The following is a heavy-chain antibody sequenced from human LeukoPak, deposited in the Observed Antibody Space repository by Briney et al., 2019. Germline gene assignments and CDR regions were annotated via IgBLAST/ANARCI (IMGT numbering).Heavy chain of an antibody. CDR2: IYYSGST. D-gene: IGHD3-10*01. CDR1: GGSISNYY. J-gene: IGHJ4*02. Sequence: SETLSLTCTVSGGSISNYYWSWIRQPPGKGLEWIGNIYYSGSTTYNPSLRSRVTISADTSKNHFSLKLTSVTAADTAVYYCARDQTYSGSGIYTYFDYWGQGILVTVSS. V-gene: IGHV4-59*12. CDR3: ARDQTYSGSGIYTYFDY.